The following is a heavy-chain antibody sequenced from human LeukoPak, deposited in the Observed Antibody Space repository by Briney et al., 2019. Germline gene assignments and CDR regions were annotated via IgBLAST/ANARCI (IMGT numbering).Heavy chain of an antibody. V-gene: IGHV3-23*01. J-gene: IGHJ3*02. D-gene: IGHD3-10*01. CDR2: ISGSGGST. CDR1: GSTFSSYA. CDR3: AKDLWFGPDAFDI. Sequence: GGSLRLSCAASGSTFSSYAMSWVRQAPGKGLEWVSAISGSGGSTYYADSVKGRFTISRDNSKNTLYLQMNSLRAEDTAVYYCAKDLWFGPDAFDIWGQGTMVTVSS.